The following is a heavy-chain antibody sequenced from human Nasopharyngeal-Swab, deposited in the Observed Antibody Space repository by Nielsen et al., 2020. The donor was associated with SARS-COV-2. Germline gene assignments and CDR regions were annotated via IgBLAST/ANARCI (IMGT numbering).Heavy chain of an antibody. Sequence: GESLQISCATSGFTFSPYTMTWVRQARGKRLQWSSYITSGNSVQYADSVRGRFTISRDNAKNSLYLQMNSLTAEDTAVYYCARERGGGYGDYWGQGTLVTVSS. D-gene: IGHD5-12*01. V-gene: IGHV3-48*04. J-gene: IGHJ4*02. CDR1: GFTFSPYT. CDR3: ARERGGGYGDY. CDR2: ITSGNSV.